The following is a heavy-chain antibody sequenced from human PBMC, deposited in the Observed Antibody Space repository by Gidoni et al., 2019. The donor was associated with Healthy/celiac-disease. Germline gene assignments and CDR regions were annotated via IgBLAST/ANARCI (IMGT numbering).Heavy chain of an antibody. D-gene: IGHD3-3*01. CDR2: IRSEPYGGTT. J-gene: IGHJ4*02. V-gene: IGHV3-49*03. CDR1: GFNFAVYA. CDR3: TRDLRFLEWLPPFDY. Sequence: EVQLVESGGGLVQPGRSLRLSCTASGFNFAVYAMSWFRQAPGKGLEWVGFIRSEPYGGTTEYAASVKGRFTISRDDSKRIAYLQMNSLKTEDTAVYYCTRDLRFLEWLPPFDYWGQGTLVTVSS.